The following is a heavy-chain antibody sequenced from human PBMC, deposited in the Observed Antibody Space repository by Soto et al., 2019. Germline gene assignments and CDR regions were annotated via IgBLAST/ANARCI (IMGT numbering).Heavy chain of an antibody. J-gene: IGHJ3*02. D-gene: IGHD3-22*01. CDR2: TYYSGST. CDR3: AREGHYYDSSGYSKGDAFDI. Sequence: QVQLQESGPGLVKPSQTLSLTCTVSGGSISSGDYYWSWIRQPPGKGLEWLGYTYYSGSTYYNPSLKRRVTISVDTSKNQFSLKLSSVTAADTAVYYCAREGHYYDSSGYSKGDAFDIWGQGTMVTVSS. V-gene: IGHV4-30-4*01. CDR1: GGSISSGDYY.